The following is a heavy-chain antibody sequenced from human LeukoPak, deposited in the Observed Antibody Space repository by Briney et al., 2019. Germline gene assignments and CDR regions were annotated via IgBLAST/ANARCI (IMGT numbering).Heavy chain of an antibody. CDR1: GGSISSYY. D-gene: IGHD4-17*01. CDR2: IYYSGST. Sequence: SETLSLTCTVSGGSISSYYWSWIRQPPGKGLEWIGYIYYSGSTNYNPSLKSRVTISVDTSKNQFSLKLSSVTAADTAVYYCARDPRVYGDYGFDYWGQGTLVTVSS. V-gene: IGHV4-59*12. J-gene: IGHJ4*02. CDR3: ARDPRVYGDYGFDY.